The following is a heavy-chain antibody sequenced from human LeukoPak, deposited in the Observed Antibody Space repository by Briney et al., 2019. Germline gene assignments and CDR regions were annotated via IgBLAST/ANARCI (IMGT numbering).Heavy chain of an antibody. CDR1: GFTFTSYG. J-gene: IGHJ4*02. CDR2: ISDSGGAT. D-gene: IGHD3-22*01. V-gene: IGHV3-23*01. CDR3: AKEYDSSGYFDY. Sequence: PGGSLRLSCAASGFTFTSYGMSWVRQAPGKGLEWVSAISDSGGATYYADSVKGRFTISRDNSKNTLYLQMNSLRVEDTAVYYCAKEYDSSGYFDYWGQGTLVTVSS.